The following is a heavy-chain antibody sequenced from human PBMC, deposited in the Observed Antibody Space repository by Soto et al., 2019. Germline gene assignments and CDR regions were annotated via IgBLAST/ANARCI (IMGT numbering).Heavy chain of an antibody. CDR2: IFHDGTT. Sequence: SETLSLTCAVSGASISSGSWWSWVRQPPGKGLEWIGEIFHDGTTDYNPSLKSRVTMSVDKPKNYFSLELTSVTAADTALYYCARDEYNDSSDWGQGTLVTVSS. CDR3: ARDEYNDSSD. CDR1: GASISSGSW. V-gene: IGHV4-4*02. J-gene: IGHJ4*02. D-gene: IGHD1-1*01.